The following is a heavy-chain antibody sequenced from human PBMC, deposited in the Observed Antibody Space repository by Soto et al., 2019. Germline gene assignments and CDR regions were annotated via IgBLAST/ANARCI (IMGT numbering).Heavy chain of an antibody. CDR1: VFTFSSYE. CDR3: ARDPAIYSGKFDYGLDV. Sequence: GSLRLSGAVSVFTFSSYEMNWVRQAPGKGLEWVSYIGTSGKTIYYADSVRGRFTISRDNAKNSLYLQMNSLGAEDTAVYFCARDPAIYSGKFDYGLDVWGRGTTVTVSS. J-gene: IGHJ6*02. D-gene: IGHD4-4*01. CDR2: IGTSGKTI. V-gene: IGHV3-48*03.